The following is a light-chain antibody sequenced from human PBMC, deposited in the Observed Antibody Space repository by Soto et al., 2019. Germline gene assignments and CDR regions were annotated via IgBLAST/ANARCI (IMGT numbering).Light chain of an antibody. CDR2: DAS. CDR1: QSVSSSY. V-gene: IGKV3-20*01. Sequence: EIVLTHCPGPLSSSPQDHATLSLRVCQSVSSSYLAWYQQKPGQAPRLLIYDASRRASGGAARCSGSGSGTYFTLTISRLEPEDFVVYYCQQYGSSSWTFGQGTKVDI. CDR3: QQYGSSSWT. J-gene: IGKJ1*01.